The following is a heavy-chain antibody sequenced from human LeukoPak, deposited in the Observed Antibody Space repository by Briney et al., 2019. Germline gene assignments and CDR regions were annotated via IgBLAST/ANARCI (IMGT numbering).Heavy chain of an antibody. V-gene: IGHV1-24*01. Sequence: GASVKVSCKVSGYTLTELSMHWVRQAPGKGLEWMGGFDPEDGETIYAQKFQGRVTMTEDTSTDTAYMELSSLRSEDTAVYYCATVARFGDYFDYWGQGTLVTVSS. J-gene: IGHJ4*02. CDR2: FDPEDGET. CDR1: GYTLTELS. D-gene: IGHD3-10*01. CDR3: ATVARFGDYFDY.